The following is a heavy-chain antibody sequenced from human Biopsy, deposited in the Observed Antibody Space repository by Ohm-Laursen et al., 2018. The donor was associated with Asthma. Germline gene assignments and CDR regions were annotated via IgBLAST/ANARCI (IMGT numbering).Heavy chain of an antibody. Sequence: PSQTLSLTCTVSYGSITSGGYYWTWIRQHPGKGLEWIGFIYYSGSTYYNPSLKSRVSISIDTSKNQFSLTLTSVTAADTALYYCARDLAGHCTSASCYGFDSWGQGAQVTVSS. D-gene: IGHD2-2*01. CDR3: ARDLAGHCTSASCYGFDS. CDR1: YGSITSGGYY. CDR2: IYYSGST. J-gene: IGHJ5*01. V-gene: IGHV4-31*03.